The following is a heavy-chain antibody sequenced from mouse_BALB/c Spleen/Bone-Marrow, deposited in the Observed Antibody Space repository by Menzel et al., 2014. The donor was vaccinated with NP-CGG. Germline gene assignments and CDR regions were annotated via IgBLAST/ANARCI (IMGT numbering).Heavy chain of an antibody. V-gene: IGHV5-17*02. CDR2: ISSGSSTI. Sequence: DVMLVESGGGLVQPGGSRKLSCAASGFTFSSFGMHWVRQAPEKGLEWVAYISSGSSTIYYADTVKGRFTISRDNPKNILFPQMTSLRSEDTAMYYCARSRFPDYGSSPFDYWGQGTTLTVSS. D-gene: IGHD1-1*01. CDR1: GFTFSSFG. CDR3: ARSRFPDYGSSPFDY. J-gene: IGHJ2*01.